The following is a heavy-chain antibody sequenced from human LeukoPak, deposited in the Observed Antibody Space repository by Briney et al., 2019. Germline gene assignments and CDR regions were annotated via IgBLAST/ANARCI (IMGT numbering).Heavy chain of an antibody. CDR2: IYYSGST. D-gene: IGHD3-3*01. CDR3: ARSRFLEWLPYLFDY. CDR1: GGSISSYY. J-gene: IGHJ4*02. Sequence: SETLSLTCTVSGGSISSYYWSWIRQPPGKGLEWIGYIYYSGSTNYNPSLKSRVTISVDTSKNQFSLKLSSVTAADTAVYYCARSRFLEWLPYLFDYWGQGTLVTVSS. V-gene: IGHV4-59*08.